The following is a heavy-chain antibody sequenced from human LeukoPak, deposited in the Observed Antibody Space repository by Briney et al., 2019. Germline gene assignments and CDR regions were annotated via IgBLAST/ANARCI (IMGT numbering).Heavy chain of an antibody. V-gene: IGHV3-7*01. D-gene: IGHD2-2*01. CDR1: GFTFSSYW. J-gene: IGHJ5*02. CDR3: ARDDCSSISCYHNWFNP. CDR2: IKQDGSEK. Sequence: GGSLRLSCAASGFTFSSYWMSWVRQAPGKGLEWVANIKQDGSEKYYVDSVKGRFTISRDNAKNSLYLQMNSLRAEDTAVYYCARDDCSSISCYHNWFNPWGQGTLVTVSS.